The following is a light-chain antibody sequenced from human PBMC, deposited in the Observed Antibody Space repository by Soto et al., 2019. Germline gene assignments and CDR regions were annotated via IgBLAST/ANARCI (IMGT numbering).Light chain of an antibody. CDR1: QSVSSNY. CDR3: QQYGGSPRT. Sequence: EIVLTQSPGTLSLSPGERATLSCRASQSVSSNYLAWYQQKSGQAPRRLIYGASSRATGIPDRFSGSGSGTDFTLTISRLEPEDSAVYYCQQYGGSPRTFGQGTKVEIK. CDR2: GAS. V-gene: IGKV3-20*01. J-gene: IGKJ1*01.